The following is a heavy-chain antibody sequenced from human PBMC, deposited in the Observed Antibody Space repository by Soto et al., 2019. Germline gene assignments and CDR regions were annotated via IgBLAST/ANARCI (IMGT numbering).Heavy chain of an antibody. CDR2: ISHDGSND. V-gene: IGHV3-30*01. CDR3: ARDRSMVVVVPGY. Sequence: QVHLVESGGGVVQPGRSLRLSCAASGFTFSSYAMHWVRQAPGNGLEWVALISHDGSNDYYADSVKGRFTISRDNSKNMVYLQMNSLRVDDMAVYYCARDRSMVVVVPGYWGQGTLVTVSS. CDR1: GFTFSSYA. D-gene: IGHD2-2*01. J-gene: IGHJ4*02.